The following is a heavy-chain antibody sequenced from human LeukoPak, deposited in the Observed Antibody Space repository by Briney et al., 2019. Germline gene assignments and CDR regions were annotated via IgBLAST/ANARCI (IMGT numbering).Heavy chain of an antibody. Sequence: PSETLSLTCAVYGGSFSGYYWSWIRQPPGKGLEWIGEIHHTGSTNYNPSLKSRVTISVDTSKNQFSLKLSSVTAADTAVYYCARVPSSDWSYYYYYYMDVWDKGTTVTVSS. CDR2: IHHTGST. J-gene: IGHJ6*03. V-gene: IGHV4-34*01. CDR1: GGSFSGYY. D-gene: IGHD6-19*01. CDR3: ARVPSSDWSYYYYYYMDV.